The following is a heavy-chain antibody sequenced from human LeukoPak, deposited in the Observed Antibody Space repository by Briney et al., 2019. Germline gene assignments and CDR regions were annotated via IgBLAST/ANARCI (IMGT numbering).Heavy chain of an antibody. CDR2: IRDSGGAT. CDR1: GFTFSSHA. J-gene: IGHJ4*02. Sequence: GGSLRLSCAASGFTFSSHAMSWVRQAPGKGLEWVSTIRDSGGATYYADSVKDRFTISRDNSKNTLYLQMNSLRVEDAAIYYCAQSFCSGGACAFDCWGQGTLVTVSS. CDR3: AQSFCSGGACAFDC. V-gene: IGHV3-23*01. D-gene: IGHD2-15*01.